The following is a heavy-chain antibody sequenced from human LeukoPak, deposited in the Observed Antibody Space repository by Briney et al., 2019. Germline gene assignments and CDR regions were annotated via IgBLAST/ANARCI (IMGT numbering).Heavy chain of an antibody. CDR3: ARDQGRASKKDYYDSSGPFDY. V-gene: IGHV1-69*04. Sequence: SVKVSCKASGGTFSSYAISWVRQAPGQGLEWMGRIIPILGIANYAQKFQGRVTITADKSTSTAYMELSSLRSEDTAVYYCARDQGRASKKDYYDSSGPFDYWGQGTLVTVSS. CDR2: IIPILGIA. D-gene: IGHD3-22*01. CDR1: GGTFSSYA. J-gene: IGHJ4*02.